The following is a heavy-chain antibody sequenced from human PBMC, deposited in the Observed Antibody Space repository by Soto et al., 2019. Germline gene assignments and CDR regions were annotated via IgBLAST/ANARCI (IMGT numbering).Heavy chain of an antibody. J-gene: IGHJ4*02. CDR2: ISYDGSNK. CDR1: GFSFSTYT. Sequence: PGGSLRLSCTASGFSFSTYTMNCVRQAPGKGLEWVAVISYDGSNKYYADSVKGRFTISRDNSKNTLYLQMNSLRAEDTAVYYCAKDPDPTYCGGDCYPIDYWGQGIQVTVSS. V-gene: IGHV3-30*18. D-gene: IGHD2-21*02. CDR3: AKDPDPTYCGGDCYPIDY.